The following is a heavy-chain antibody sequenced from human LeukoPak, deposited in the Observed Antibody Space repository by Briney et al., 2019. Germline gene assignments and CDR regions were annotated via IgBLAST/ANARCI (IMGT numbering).Heavy chain of an antibody. V-gene: IGHV4-59*01. CDR1: GGSSSSYY. CDR3: ATGVHGIAAAGDYYFDY. Sequence: SETLSLTCTVSGGSSSSYYWSWIRQPPGKGLEWIGYMYYRGNTNYDPSLKSRVTISIDTPNNQFSLKLSSVTAADTAVYYCATGVHGIAAAGDYYFDYWGQGTLVTVSS. CDR2: MYYRGNT. J-gene: IGHJ4*02. D-gene: IGHD6-13*01.